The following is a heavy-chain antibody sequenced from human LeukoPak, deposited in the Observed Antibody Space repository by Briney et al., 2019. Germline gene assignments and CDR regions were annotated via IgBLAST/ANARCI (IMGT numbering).Heavy chain of an antibody. V-gene: IGHV4-38-2*01. J-gene: IGHJ4*02. CDR3: ARGGYSSGWYTKSV. D-gene: IGHD6-19*01. CDR1: GYSISSGYY. CDR2: IYHSGST. Sequence: SETLSLTCAVSGYSISSGYYWGWIRQPPGKGLEWIGSIYHSGSTYYNPSLKSRVTISVDTSKNQFSLKLSSVTAADTAVYYCARGGYSSGWYTKSVWGQGTLVTVSS.